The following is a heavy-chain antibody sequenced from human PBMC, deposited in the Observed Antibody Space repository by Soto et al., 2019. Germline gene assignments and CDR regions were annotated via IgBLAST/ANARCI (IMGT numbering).Heavy chain of an antibody. CDR2: IYHSGST. V-gene: IGHV4-4*02. D-gene: IGHD3-3*01. CDR3: ARDYPFTIFGVINDAFDI. CDR1: GGSISSSNW. J-gene: IGHJ3*02. Sequence: PSETLSLTCAVSGGSISSSNWWSWVRQPPGKGLEWIGEIYHSGSTNYNPSLKSRVTISVDKSKNQFSLKLSSVTAADTAVYYCARDYPFTIFGVINDAFDIWGQGTRVTVSS.